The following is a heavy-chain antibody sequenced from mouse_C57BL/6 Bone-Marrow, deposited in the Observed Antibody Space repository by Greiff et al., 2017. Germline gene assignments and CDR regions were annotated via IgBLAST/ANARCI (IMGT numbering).Heavy chain of an antibody. V-gene: IGHV1-61*01. D-gene: IGHD2-2*01. J-gene: IGHJ3*01. CDR1: GYTFTSYW. CDR3: SREEGVTTGFAY. CDR2: IYPSDSET. Sequence: QVQLQQPGAELVRPGSSVKLSCKASGYTFTSYWMDWVKQRPGQGLEWIGNIYPSDSETHYNQKFKDKATLTADKSSSTAYMQLSSLTSVDSAVYYCSREEGVTTGFAYWGQGTLVTVSA.